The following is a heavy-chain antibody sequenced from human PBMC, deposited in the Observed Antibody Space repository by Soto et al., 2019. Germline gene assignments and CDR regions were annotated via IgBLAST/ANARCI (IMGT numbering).Heavy chain of an antibody. J-gene: IGHJ4*02. CDR3: ARDPSGWYDY. D-gene: IGHD2-15*01. V-gene: IGHV1-8*02. Sequence: QVQLVQSGAEVKKPGASVKVSCKASGYTFTTYDVNWVRQAPGQGLEWMGWMNPNSGDPGYAPKFQGRLTMTRHTSISTAYMELSSLRSEDTAVYYCARDPSGWYDYWGQGTLVTVSS. CDR1: GYTFTTYD. CDR2: MNPNSGDP.